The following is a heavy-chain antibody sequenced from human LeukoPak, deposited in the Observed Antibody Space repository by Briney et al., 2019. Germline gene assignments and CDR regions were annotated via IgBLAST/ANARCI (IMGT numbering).Heavy chain of an antibody. D-gene: IGHD5-12*01. CDR1: GFTFSSYG. J-gene: IGHJ4*02. CDR3: AKTGYSGYGVDY. CDR2: ISYDGSNK. Sequence: GGSLRLSCAASGFTFSSYGMHWVRQAPGKGLEWVAVISYDGSNKYYADSVKGRFTISRDNSKNTLYLQMNSLRAEDTAVYYCAKTGYSGYGVDYWGQGTLVTVSS. V-gene: IGHV3-30*18.